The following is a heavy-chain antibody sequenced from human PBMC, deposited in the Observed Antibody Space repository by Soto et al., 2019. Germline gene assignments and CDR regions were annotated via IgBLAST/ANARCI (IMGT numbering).Heavy chain of an antibody. CDR2: ISGSGGST. J-gene: IGHJ6*02. D-gene: IGHD6-13*01. V-gene: IGHV3-23*01. Sequence: GGSLRLSCAASGFTFSSYAMSWVRQAPGKGLEWVSAISGSGGSTYYADSVKGRFTISRDNSKNTLYLQMNSLRAEDTAVYYCAKGGLSSSWYFSPAVYGMDVWGQGTTVTVSS. CDR3: AKGGLSSSWYFSPAVYGMDV. CDR1: GFTFSSYA.